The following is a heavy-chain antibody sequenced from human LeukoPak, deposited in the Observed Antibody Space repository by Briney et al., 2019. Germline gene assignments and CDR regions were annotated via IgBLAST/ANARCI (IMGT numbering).Heavy chain of an antibody. J-gene: IGHJ6*03. V-gene: IGHV1-18*01. CDR1: GYTFTSYG. CDR2: ISAYNGNT. CDR3: ARVGITVAGLWYYYYMDV. Sequence: ASVKVSCKASGYTFTSYGISWVRQAPGQGLEWMGWISAYNGNTSYAQKLQGRVTITTDTSTSTAYMELRSLRSDDTAVYYCARVGITVAGLWYYYYMDVWGKGTTVTVSS. D-gene: IGHD2-21*01.